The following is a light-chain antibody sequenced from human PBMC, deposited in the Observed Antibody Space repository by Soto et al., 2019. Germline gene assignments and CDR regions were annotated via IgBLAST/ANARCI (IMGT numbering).Light chain of an antibody. Sequence: EIVMTQSPATLSVSPGERATLSCRASQSVSSNLAWLQRKPGQAPRLLIYRASTRATGIPARFSGSGSGTEFTLIISSLQSEDSAVYYCQQYNSWLWTFGQGTKVDIK. J-gene: IGKJ1*01. V-gene: IGKV3-15*01. CDR2: RAS. CDR1: QSVSSN. CDR3: QQYNSWLWT.